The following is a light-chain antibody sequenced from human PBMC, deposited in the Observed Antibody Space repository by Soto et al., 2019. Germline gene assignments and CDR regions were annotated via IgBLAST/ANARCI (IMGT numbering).Light chain of an antibody. CDR3: QQYNNWPRRT. J-gene: IGKJ1*01. Sequence: EIVLTQSPDTLSLSPGETATLSCRASQSVSSNLAWYQQKPGQAPRLLIYGASTRATGIPARFSGSGSGTEFTLTISSLQSEDFAVYYCQQYNNWPRRTFGQGTKVDIK. V-gene: IGKV3-15*01. CDR2: GAS. CDR1: QSVSSN.